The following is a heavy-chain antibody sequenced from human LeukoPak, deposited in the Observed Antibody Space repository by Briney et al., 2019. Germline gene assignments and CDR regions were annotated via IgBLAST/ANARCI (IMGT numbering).Heavy chain of an antibody. V-gene: IGHV3-74*01. D-gene: IGHD3-22*01. Sequence: PGGSLRLSCAASGFTFSSYWMHWVRQAPGKGLVWVSRINTDGSSTSYAESVKGRFTISRDNAKNTLYLQMNSLRAEDTAVYYCASSIRHYYDSSGYHDYWGQGTLVTVSS. CDR2: INTDGSST. CDR3: ASSIRHYYDSSGYHDY. J-gene: IGHJ4*02. CDR1: GFTFSSYW.